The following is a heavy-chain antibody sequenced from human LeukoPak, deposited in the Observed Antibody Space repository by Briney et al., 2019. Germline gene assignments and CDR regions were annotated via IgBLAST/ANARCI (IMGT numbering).Heavy chain of an antibody. V-gene: IGHV3-23*01. CDR1: GFTFSSYA. CDR3: AKDQRITMIVVLPDAFDI. Sequence: GGSLRLSCAASGFTFSSYAMSWVRQAPGKGLEWVSAISGSGGSTYYADSVKGRFTISRDNSKNTLYLQMNSLRAEDTAVYYCAKDQRITMIVVLPDAFDIWGQGTMVTVSS. D-gene: IGHD3-22*01. J-gene: IGHJ3*02. CDR2: ISGSGGST.